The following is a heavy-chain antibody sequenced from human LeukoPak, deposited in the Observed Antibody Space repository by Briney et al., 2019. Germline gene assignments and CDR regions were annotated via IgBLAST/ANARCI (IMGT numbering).Heavy chain of an antibody. V-gene: IGHV3-21*01. J-gene: IGHJ4*02. CDR3: ARGMLTPGHPYSDY. CDR1: GFTFRSYS. D-gene: IGHD3-10*02. CDR2: ISSSSNYI. Sequence: GGSLRLSCAVSGFTFRSYSMNWVRQAPGKGLEWVSSISSSSNYIYYADSVKGRFTISRDNAKDSLYLQMNSLRAEDTAVYYCARGMLTPGHPYSDYWGQGTLVTVSS.